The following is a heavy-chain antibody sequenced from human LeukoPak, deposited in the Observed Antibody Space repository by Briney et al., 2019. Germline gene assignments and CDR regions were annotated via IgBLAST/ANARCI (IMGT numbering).Heavy chain of an antibody. CDR3: AKGREPYGDSRFDY. CDR2: ISGSGSSA. V-gene: IGHV3-23*01. D-gene: IGHD4-17*01. CDR1: GFTFSNFA. Sequence: GGSLRLSCAASGFTFSNFAMSWVRQAPGKGLEWGSTISGSGSSAYYADSVKGRFTISRDNSENTLYLQMNSLRVEDTAVYYCAKGREPYGDSRFDYWGQGTLVTVSS. J-gene: IGHJ4*02.